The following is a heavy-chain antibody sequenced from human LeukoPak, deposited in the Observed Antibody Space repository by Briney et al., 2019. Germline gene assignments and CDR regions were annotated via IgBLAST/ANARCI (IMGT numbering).Heavy chain of an antibody. D-gene: IGHD5-12*01. V-gene: IGHV1-69*06. J-gene: IGHJ4*02. CDR1: GGTFSSYA. CDR3: ATGSEWLRLSD. Sequence: GSSVKVSCKASGGTFSSYAISWVRQAPGQGLEWMGGIIPIFGTANYAQKFQGRVTMTEDTSTDTAYMELSSLRSEDTAVYYCATGSEWLRLSDWGQGTLVTVSS. CDR2: IIPIFGTA.